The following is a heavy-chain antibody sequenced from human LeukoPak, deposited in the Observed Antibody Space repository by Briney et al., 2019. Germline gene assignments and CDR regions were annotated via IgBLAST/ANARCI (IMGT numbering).Heavy chain of an antibody. V-gene: IGHV3-23*01. J-gene: IGHJ4*02. CDR3: AKGSARGLMISGFDC. Sequence: PGGSLRLSCAASGFTFSNYAMSWVRQPPGKGLEWVSGISRSGDNTLYADSVKGRLTISRDNSKNTLYLQKNSLRAEDTAVYFCAKGSARGLMISGFDCWGRGTLVTVSS. CDR1: GFTFSNYA. D-gene: IGHD3/OR15-3a*01. CDR2: ISRSGDNT.